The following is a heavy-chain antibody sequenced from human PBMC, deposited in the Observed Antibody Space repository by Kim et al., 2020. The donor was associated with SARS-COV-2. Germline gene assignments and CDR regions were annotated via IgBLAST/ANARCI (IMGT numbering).Heavy chain of an antibody. D-gene: IGHD3-10*01. CDR2: IYPGDSDT. CDR3: ASHRFGFASYFYYYYMDV. CDR1: GYSFTSYW. J-gene: IGHJ6*03. Sequence: GESLKISCKGSGYSFTSYWIGWVRQMPGKGLEWMGIIYPGDSDTRYSPSFQGQVTISADKSISTAYLQWSSLKASDTAMYYCASHRFGFASYFYYYYMDVWGKGTTVTVSS. V-gene: IGHV5-51*01.